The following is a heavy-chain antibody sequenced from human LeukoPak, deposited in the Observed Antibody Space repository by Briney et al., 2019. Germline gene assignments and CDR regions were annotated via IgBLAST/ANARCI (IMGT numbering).Heavy chain of an antibody. CDR3: ARDSKKYYYDSSGYYGGDY. CDR1: GYSFIGYY. CDR2: INPNTGGT. Sequence: ASVKVSCKASGYSFIGYYMHWVRQAPGQGLEWMGWINPNTGGTNYAQKFQGRVTMTRDTSISTAYMDLSRLRSDDTAVYYCARDSKKYYYDSSGYYGGDYWGQGTLVTVSS. D-gene: IGHD3-22*01. J-gene: IGHJ4*02. V-gene: IGHV1-2*02.